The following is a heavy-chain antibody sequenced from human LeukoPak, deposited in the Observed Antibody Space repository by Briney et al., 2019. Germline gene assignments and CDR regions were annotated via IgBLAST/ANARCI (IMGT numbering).Heavy chain of an antibody. D-gene: IGHD3-22*01. V-gene: IGHV1-18*01. Sequence: ASVKVSCKASGYTFTSYRIRWVRQPRGQGREGMGWISAYNGNTNYAQKLQGRVTMTTDTSTSTAYMELRSLRSDDTAVYYCARDIGIPKYYYDSSGYYFYAFDIWGQGTMVTDSS. J-gene: IGHJ3*02. CDR2: ISAYNGNT. CDR1: GYTFTSYR. CDR3: ARDIGIPKYYYDSSGYYFYAFDI.